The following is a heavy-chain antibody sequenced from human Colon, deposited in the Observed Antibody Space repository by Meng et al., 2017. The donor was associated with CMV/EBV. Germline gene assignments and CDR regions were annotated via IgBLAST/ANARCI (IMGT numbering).Heavy chain of an antibody. J-gene: IGHJ5*02. D-gene: IGHD6-13*01. CDR2: IRFDGSAE. V-gene: IGHV3-30*02. CDR3: AKDAGISAVGKGWIDP. CDR1: GFIFSRYG. Sequence: GGSLRLSCVASGFIFSRYGMHWVRQAPGKGLEWVTFIRFDGSAEYYEDSVKGRFSISRDNAKNTVYLQMNSLRPEDSAVYYCAKDAGISAVGKGWIDPWGQGTLVTVSS.